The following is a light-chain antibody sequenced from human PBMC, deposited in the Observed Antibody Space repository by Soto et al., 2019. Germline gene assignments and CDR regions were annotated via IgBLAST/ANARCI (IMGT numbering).Light chain of an antibody. V-gene: IGKV1-27*01. CDR3: QKYDGAPLT. J-gene: IGKJ4*01. CDR1: QDINIY. CDR2: AAS. Sequence: DIQMTQSPSSLSASVGDRVTITCRAGQDINIYLAWYQQKPGKVPKLLISAASTLQSGVPSRFSGSGSGTDFTLTISSLQPEGVATYYCQKYDGAPLTFGGGTKVEIK.